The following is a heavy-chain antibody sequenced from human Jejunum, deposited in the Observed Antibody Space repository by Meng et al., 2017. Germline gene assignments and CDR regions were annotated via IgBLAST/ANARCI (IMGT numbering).Heavy chain of an antibody. V-gene: IGHV3-11*01. Sequence: QVQLLGAGWCLVKPGGSLRLSCAASGFTFSDDYMSWIRQAPGKGLEWVSYMSSSGSVRYYADSAKGRFTISRDNAKNLLYLQMNSLRAEDTAVYYCARTQGGRRLVDYWGQGTLVTVSS. CDR3: ARTQGGRRLVDY. CDR1: GFTFSDDY. CDR2: MSSSGSVR. J-gene: IGHJ4*02. D-gene: IGHD6-25*01.